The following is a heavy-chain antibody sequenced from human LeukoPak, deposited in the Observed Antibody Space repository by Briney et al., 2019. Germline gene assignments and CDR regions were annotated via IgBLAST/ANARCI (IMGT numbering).Heavy chain of an antibody. CDR1: GFTLDSNY. Sequence: GGSLRLSCAASGFTLDSNYLSWVRQAPGKGLEWVSTIYTGGNTYYAASVKGRFTISRDFSKNTVFLHMNSLRAEDTAMYYCARGDDSGYYDYFDYWGQGALVTVSS. D-gene: IGHD3-22*01. CDR3: ARGDDSGYYDYFDY. J-gene: IGHJ4*02. CDR2: IYTGGNT. V-gene: IGHV3-53*01.